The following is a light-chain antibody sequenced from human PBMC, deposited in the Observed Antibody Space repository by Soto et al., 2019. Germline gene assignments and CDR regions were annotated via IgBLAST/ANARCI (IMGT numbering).Light chain of an antibody. CDR3: SSYAGSNNTYV. V-gene: IGLV2-8*01. CDR2: EVS. Sequence: QSALTQPPSASGSPGQSVTISCTGTSSDVDDNNYVSWYQQHPGKAPKLMSYEVSKRPSGVPDRFSGSKSGNTASLTVSGLQAEDEADYYCSSYAGSNNTYVFGTGTKVTVL. J-gene: IGLJ1*01. CDR1: SSDVDDNNY.